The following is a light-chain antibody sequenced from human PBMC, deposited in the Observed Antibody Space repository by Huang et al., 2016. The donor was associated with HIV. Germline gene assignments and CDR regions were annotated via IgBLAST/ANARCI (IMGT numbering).Light chain of an antibody. CDR2: DAS. Sequence: EIVLTQSPGTLNLSPGERAPLACRASQRVTNNYLAWYQQSPGLAPRLLIYDASNRATGSPDRFSGSGSGTDFTLTISRLEPEDFAVYYCQQYGSSPGTFGQGTKLEIK. J-gene: IGKJ1*01. V-gene: IGKV3D-20*01. CDR3: QQYGSSPGT. CDR1: QRVTNNY.